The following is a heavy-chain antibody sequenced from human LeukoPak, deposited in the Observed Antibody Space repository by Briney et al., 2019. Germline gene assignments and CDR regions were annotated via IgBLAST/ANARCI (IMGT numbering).Heavy chain of an antibody. CDR2: ISSSSSYI. D-gene: IGHD5-12*01. V-gene: IGHV3-21*01. J-gene: IGHJ4*02. CDR3: ARDLRGDIAYLGGVLGFDY. Sequence: PGGSLRLSCAASGFTFSSYSMNWVRQAPGKGLEWVSSISSSSSYIYYADSVQGRFTISRDNAKNSLYLQMNSLRPEDTAVYYCARDLRGDIAYLGGVLGFDYWGQGTLVTVSS. CDR1: GFTFSSYS.